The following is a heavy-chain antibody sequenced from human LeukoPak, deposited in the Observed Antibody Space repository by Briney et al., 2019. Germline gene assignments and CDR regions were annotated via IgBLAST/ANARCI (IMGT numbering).Heavy chain of an antibody. CDR3: ARGHNWNYASDYFDY. V-gene: IGHV1-69*05. CDR1: GGTFSSYA. J-gene: IGHJ4*02. Sequence: SVKVSCKASGGTFSSYAISWVRQAPGQGLEWMGRIIPIFGTANYAQKFQGRVTITTDESTSTAYMELSSLRSEDTAVYYCARGHNWNYASDYFDYWGQGTLVTVSS. D-gene: IGHD1-7*01. CDR2: IIPIFGTA.